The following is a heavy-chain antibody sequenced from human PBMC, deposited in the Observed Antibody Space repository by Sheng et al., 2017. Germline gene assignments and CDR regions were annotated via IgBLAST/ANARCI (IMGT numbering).Heavy chain of an antibody. CDR1: GGSFSGYY. CDR3: ASLLAATPRVRLSPYGMDV. J-gene: IGHJ6*02. Sequence: QVQLQQWGAGLLKPSETLSLTCAVYGGSFSGYYWSWIRQPPGKGLEWIGEINHSGSTNYNPSLKSRVTISVDASKNQFSLKLSSVTAADTAVYYCASLLAATPRVRLSPYGMDVWGQGTTVTVSS. V-gene: IGHV4-34*01. CDR2: INHSGST. D-gene: IGHD2-15*01.